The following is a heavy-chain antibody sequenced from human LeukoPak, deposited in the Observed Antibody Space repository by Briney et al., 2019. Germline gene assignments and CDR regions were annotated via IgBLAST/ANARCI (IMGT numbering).Heavy chain of an antibody. J-gene: IGHJ6*02. Sequence: ASVKVSCKASGYTFTSYDINWVRQATGQGLEWMGWMNPNSGNTGYAQKFQGRVTMTRDTSTSTVYMELSSLRSEDTAVYYCARRRMATSRYYYYGMDVWGQGTTVTVSS. D-gene: IGHD5-24*01. CDR1: GYTFTSYD. V-gene: IGHV1-8*02. CDR2: MNPNSGNT. CDR3: ARRRMATSRYYYYGMDV.